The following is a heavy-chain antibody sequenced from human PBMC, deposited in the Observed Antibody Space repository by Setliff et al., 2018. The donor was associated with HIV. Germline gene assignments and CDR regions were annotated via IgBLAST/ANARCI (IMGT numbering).Heavy chain of an antibody. CDR1: GGSISSHF. D-gene: IGHD3-16*01. CDR3: LRGGTWP. V-gene: IGHV4-59*11. CDR2: IYYSGST. Sequence: PSETLSLTCTVSGGSISSHFWSWIRQPPGKGLEWIGSIYYSGSTNYNPSLKSRVTISVDTSKSQFSLKLSSVTAADTAVYYCLRGGTWPWGQGTLVTVSS. J-gene: IGHJ5*02.